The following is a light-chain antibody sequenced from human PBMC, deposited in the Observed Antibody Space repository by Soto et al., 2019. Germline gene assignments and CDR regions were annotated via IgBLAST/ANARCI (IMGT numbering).Light chain of an antibody. CDR3: QQNYSSLLT. J-gene: IGKJ5*01. CDR2: DAS. V-gene: IGKV1-5*01. Sequence: DIQMTPSPSTLSASVGDRVIITCRASQSISSWLAWYQQKPGKAPKLLIYDASSLESGVPSRFSGSGSGTEFTLTISSLEPDDFAAYYCQQNYSSLLTFGQGTRLEIK. CDR1: QSISSW.